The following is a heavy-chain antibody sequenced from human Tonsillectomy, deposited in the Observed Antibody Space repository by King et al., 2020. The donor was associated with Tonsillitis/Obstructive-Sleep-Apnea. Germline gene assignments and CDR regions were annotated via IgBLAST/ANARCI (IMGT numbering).Heavy chain of an antibody. CDR1: GGSISSYY. V-gene: IGHV4-59*01. CDR2: IYYSGST. D-gene: IGHD4-11*01. Sequence: QLQESGPGLVKPSETLSLTCTVSGGSISSYYWSWIRQPPGKGLEWIGYIYYSGSTNYNPSLKSRVTISVDTSKNQFSLKLSSVTAADTAVYYCARVVTTVTHNWFDPWGQGTLVTVSS. CDR3: ARVVTTVTHNWFDP. J-gene: IGHJ5*02.